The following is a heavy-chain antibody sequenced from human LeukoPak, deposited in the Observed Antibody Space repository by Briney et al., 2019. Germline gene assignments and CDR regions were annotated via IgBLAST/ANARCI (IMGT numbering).Heavy chain of an antibody. CDR1: GFTFSSYA. CDR2: ISGSGGST. V-gene: IGHV3-23*01. J-gene: IGHJ4*02. D-gene: IGHD6-13*01. Sequence: GGSLRLSCAASGFTFSSYAMSWARQAPGKGLEWVSAISGSGGSTYYADSVKGRFTISRDNAKNSLYLQMNSLRAEDTALYYCAKDIRIAAAGTVTTFDYWGQGTLVTVSS. CDR3: AKDIRIAAAGTVTTFDY.